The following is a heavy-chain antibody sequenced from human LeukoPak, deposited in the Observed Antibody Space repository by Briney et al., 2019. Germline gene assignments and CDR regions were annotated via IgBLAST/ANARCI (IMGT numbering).Heavy chain of an antibody. CDR3: ARVNRDGYNLLNKRHYSYMDV. CDR2: INHSGST. CDR1: GGSFSGYY. D-gene: IGHD5-24*01. V-gene: IGHV4-34*01. Sequence: SETLSLTCAVYGGSFSGYYWSWIRQPPGKGLEWIGEINHSGSTNYNPSLKSRVTISVDTSKNQFSLKLSSVTAADTAVYYCARVNRDGYNLLNKRHYSYMDVWGKGTTVTVSS. J-gene: IGHJ6*03.